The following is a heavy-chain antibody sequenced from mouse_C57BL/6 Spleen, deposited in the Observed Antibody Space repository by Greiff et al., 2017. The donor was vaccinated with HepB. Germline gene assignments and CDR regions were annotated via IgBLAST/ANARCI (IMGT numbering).Heavy chain of an antibody. CDR3: AKPYYYGSSYEWYFDV. CDR1: GYSFTDYN. J-gene: IGHJ1*03. CDR2: INPNYGTT. V-gene: IGHV1-39*01. Sequence: EVKLQQSGPELVKPGASVKISCKASGYSFTDYNMNWVKQSNGKSLEWIGVINPNYGTTSYNQKFKGKATLTVDQSSSTAYMQLNSLTSEDSAVYYCAKPYYYGSSYEWYFDVWGTGTTVTVSS. D-gene: IGHD1-1*01.